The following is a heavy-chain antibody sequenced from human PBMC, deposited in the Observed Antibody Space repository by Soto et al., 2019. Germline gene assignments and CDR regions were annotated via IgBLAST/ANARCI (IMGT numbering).Heavy chain of an antibody. V-gene: IGHV3-74*01. D-gene: IGHD1-26*01. Sequence: EVQLVESGGGLILPGGSLRLSCAASGFTFNTHWMHWVRQAPGKGLVWVSRINSDGSITYYADSVKGRFSISRDNPRNNLYLQMNSLSPEDTAVYYCARAMTSVGAAAKGDFWGQGTLVTVSS. CDR1: GFTFNTHW. CDR3: ARAMTSVGAAAKGDF. J-gene: IGHJ4*02. CDR2: INSDGSIT.